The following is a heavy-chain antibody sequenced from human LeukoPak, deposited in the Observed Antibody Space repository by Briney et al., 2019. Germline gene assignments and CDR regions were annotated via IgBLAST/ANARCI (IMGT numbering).Heavy chain of an antibody. CDR3: AADQSVERRREFDY. CDR2: IVVGSGNT. J-gene: IGHJ4*02. Sequence: SVKVSCKASGFTFTTSAVQWVRQARGQRLEWIGWIVVGSGNTNYPQKFQERVTITRDMSTSTAYMELSSLRSEDTAVYYCAADQSVERRREFDYWGQGTLVTGSS. V-gene: IGHV1-58*01. CDR1: GFTFTTSA. D-gene: IGHD1-1*01.